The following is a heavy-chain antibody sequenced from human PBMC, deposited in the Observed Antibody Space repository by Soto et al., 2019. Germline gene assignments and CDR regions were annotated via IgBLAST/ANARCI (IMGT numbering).Heavy chain of an antibody. CDR1: GFTFRSYA. D-gene: IGHD5-18*01. CDR3: ARALDTAMASKDNWFDP. V-gene: IGHV3-30-3*01. J-gene: IGHJ5*02. Sequence: QVQLVESGGGVVQPGRSLRLSCAASGFTFRSYAMHWVRQAPGKGLEWVAAISYDENNRYYTDSVKGRFTISRDNSKNTLYLQVNSLRAEDTAEYYCARALDTAMASKDNWFDPWGQGTLVTVSS. CDR2: ISYDENNR.